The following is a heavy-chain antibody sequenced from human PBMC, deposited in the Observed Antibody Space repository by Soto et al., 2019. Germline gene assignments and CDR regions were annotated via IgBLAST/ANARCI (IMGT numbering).Heavy chain of an antibody. CDR3: ARGSVRGLTYYYYSGMDV. D-gene: IGHD3-10*01. Sequence: QVQLVQSGAEVKKPGASVKVSCKASGYTFTNYGFNWVRQAPGQGLEWMGWISTYNGDTNYAQKLQGRVTMITDTPTNTAYMELRSLRSDDTAVYYCARGSVRGLTYYYYSGMDVWGQGTTVTVSS. V-gene: IGHV1-18*01. J-gene: IGHJ6*02. CDR1: GYTFTNYG. CDR2: ISTYNGDT.